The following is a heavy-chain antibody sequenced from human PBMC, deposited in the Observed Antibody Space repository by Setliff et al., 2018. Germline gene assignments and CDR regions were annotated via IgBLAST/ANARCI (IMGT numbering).Heavy chain of an antibody. V-gene: IGHV1-69*06. D-gene: IGHD3-3*01. J-gene: IGHJ6*03. CDR3: AGGRHPPWSGYPYYYMDV. CDR2: IIPIFGTA. Sequence: SVKVSCKASGGTFSSYAISWVRQAPGQGLEWMGRIIPIFGTANYAQKFQGRVTITADKSTSTAYMELSSLRSEDTAVYYCAGGRHPPWSGYPYYYMDVWGKGTTVTVS. CDR1: GGTFSSYA.